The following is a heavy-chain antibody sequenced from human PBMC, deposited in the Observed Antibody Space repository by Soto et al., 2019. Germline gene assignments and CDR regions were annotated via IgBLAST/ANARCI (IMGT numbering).Heavy chain of an antibody. CDR2: ISYDGSNK. D-gene: IGHD6-13*01. Sequence: PWGSLRLSCAASGFTFSSYAMHWVRQAPGKGLEWVAVISYDGSNKYYADSVKGRFTISRDNSKNTLYLQMNSLRAEDTAVYYCARVSGESSSWYYYGMDVWGQGTTVTVSS. J-gene: IGHJ6*02. CDR3: ARVSGESSSWYYYGMDV. V-gene: IGHV3-30-3*01. CDR1: GFTFSSYA.